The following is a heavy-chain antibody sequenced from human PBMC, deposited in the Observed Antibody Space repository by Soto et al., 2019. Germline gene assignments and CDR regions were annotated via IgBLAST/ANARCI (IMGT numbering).Heavy chain of an antibody. CDR3: ARGQVVAAQH. V-gene: IGHV4-30-2*01. Sequence: QLQLQESGSGLVKPSQTLSLTCAVSGGSISSGGSSWSWIRQPPGKGLEWIGYIYHSGRTHYKPSLKSRVTIAVDRSKNQFSRKLSSVTAADTAVYYCARGQVVAAQHWGQGTLVTVSS. J-gene: IGHJ4*02. CDR1: GGSISSGGSS. D-gene: IGHD2-15*01. CDR2: IYHSGRT.